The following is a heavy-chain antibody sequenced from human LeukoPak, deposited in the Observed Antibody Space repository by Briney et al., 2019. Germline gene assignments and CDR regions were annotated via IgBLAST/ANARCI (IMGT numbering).Heavy chain of an antibody. CDR1: GFTFSSYA. CDR2: ISGSGGST. Sequence: PGGSLRLSCAASGFTFSSYAMGWDGQAQGKGMGWDSAISGSGGSTYYANSVKGRFTIPTDNSKNTLYLQMNSLRAEDTAVYYCAKSIIITFGGGIVLPNYYFYYWGQGTLVTVSS. CDR3: AKSIIITFGGGIVLPNYYFYY. J-gene: IGHJ4*02. V-gene: IGHV3-23*01. D-gene: IGHD3-16*02.